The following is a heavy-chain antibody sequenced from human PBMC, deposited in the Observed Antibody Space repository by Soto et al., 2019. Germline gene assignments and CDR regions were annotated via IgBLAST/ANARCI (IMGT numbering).Heavy chain of an antibody. Sequence: QVQLQESGQGLVKPSETLSLTCTVSGGSISSYYWSWIRQPPGKGLEWIGYIYYSGSTNYNPSLKSRVTISVDTAKNLCSLKLSSVTGAETAVYYCARAWGRVFDYWGQGTLVIGSS. V-gene: IGHV4-59*01. CDR1: GGSISSYY. CDR2: IYYSGST. J-gene: IGHJ4*02. CDR3: ARAWGRVFDY. D-gene: IGHD2-15*01.